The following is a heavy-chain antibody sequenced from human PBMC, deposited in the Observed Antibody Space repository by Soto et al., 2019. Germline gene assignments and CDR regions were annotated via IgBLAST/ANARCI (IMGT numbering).Heavy chain of an antibody. CDR2: IDYYGNT. CDR3: VRGGKYRLQETYYFDY. J-gene: IGHJ4*02. V-gene: IGHV4-39*01. Sequence: QLQLQESGPGLVKPSETLSLSCSVSGDSTSNSNYYWGWIRQPPGRGLEWVGSIDYYGNTYYNPSVKSRVSVSVDTSKGQFSVRLTSVTAAETAVYYCVRGGKYRLQETYYFDYWGQGALVTVSS. CDR1: GDSTSNSNYY. D-gene: IGHD4-4*01.